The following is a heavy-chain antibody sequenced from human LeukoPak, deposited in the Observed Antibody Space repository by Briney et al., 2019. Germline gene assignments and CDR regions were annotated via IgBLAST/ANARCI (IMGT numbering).Heavy chain of an antibody. Sequence: PGGSLRLSCAASGFTFSSYEMNWVRQAPGKGLEWVSYISSSGSTIYYADSVKGRFTISRDNSKNTLYLQMNSLRAEDTAVYYCAGSPAVRGAGYYYYMDVWGKGTTVTVSS. J-gene: IGHJ6*03. V-gene: IGHV3-48*03. D-gene: IGHD3-10*01. CDR2: ISSSGSTI. CDR3: AGSPAVRGAGYYYYMDV. CDR1: GFTFSSYE.